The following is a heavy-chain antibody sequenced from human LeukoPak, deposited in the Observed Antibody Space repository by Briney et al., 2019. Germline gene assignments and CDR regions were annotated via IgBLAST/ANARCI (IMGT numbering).Heavy chain of an antibody. CDR3: ARPKYYYDSSGQHYYFDS. J-gene: IGHJ4*02. CDR1: GYTFTGYY. D-gene: IGHD3-22*01. CDR2: INPNSGGT. Sequence: GASVKVSCKASGYTFTGYYMHWVRQAPGQGLEWMGRINPNSGGTNYAQKFQGRVTMTRDTSISTAYMELSRLRSDDTAVYSCARPKYYYDSSGQHYYFDSWGQGTLVTVSS. V-gene: IGHV1-2*06.